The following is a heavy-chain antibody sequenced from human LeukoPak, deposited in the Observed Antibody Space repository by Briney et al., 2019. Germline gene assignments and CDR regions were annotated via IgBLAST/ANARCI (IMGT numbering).Heavy chain of an antibody. V-gene: IGHV3-15*01. J-gene: IGHJ4*02. CDR1: GFTFSSYG. CDR2: IKSKTDGGTT. CDR3: TTRGYSSGWYVDY. Sequence: PGGSLRLSCAASGFTFSSYGMSWVRQAPGKGLEWVGRIKSKTDGGTTDYAAPVKGRFTISRDDSKNTLYLQMNSLKTEDTAVYYCTTRGYSSGWYVDYWGQGTLVTVSS. D-gene: IGHD6-19*01.